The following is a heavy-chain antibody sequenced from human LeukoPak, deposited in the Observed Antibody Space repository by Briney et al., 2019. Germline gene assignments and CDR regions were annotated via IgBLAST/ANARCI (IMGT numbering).Heavy chain of an antibody. CDR1: GGSISTYY. CDR3: ATRGALWSSTGGAFDI. Sequence: PSETLSLTCTVSGGSISTYYWSWIRQPPGKGLEWIGYINYSGNTNYNPSLKGRVTISLDKSKNQFSLNLNSVTAEDTAVYYCATRGALWSSTGGAFDIWGQRTMVTVSS. D-gene: IGHD2-2*01. CDR2: INYSGNT. J-gene: IGHJ3*02. V-gene: IGHV4-59*01.